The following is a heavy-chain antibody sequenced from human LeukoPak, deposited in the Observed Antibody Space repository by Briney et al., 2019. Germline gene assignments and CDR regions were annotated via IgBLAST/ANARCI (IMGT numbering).Heavy chain of an antibody. V-gene: IGHV3-7*01. CDR2: INQDGSEQ. CDR1: GFTFSSYW. D-gene: IGHD2-2*01. Sequence: PGGSLRLSCAASGFTFSSYWMSWVRQAPGKGLEWVANINQDGSEQYYVDSVKGRFTISRDNTKNSLYLQMNSLRAEDTAVYYCARVGYCSTTSCYWRAFDYWGLGTLVTVSS. CDR3: ARVGYCSTTSCYWRAFDY. J-gene: IGHJ4*02.